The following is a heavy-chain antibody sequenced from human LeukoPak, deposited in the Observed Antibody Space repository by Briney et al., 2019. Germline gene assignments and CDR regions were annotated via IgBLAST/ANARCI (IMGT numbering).Heavy chain of an antibody. CDR3: ARGSLYGNYVDY. CDR2: INPNSGGT. CDR1: GYSFTGYY. D-gene: IGHD3-3*01. J-gene: IGHJ4*02. Sequence: ASVKVSCKTSGYSFTGYYMHRVRQAPGQGLEWMGWINPNSGGTNYPQKFQDRVTMTRDTSISTAYMELSRLRSDDTAVYYCARGSLYGNYVDYWGQGTLVTVSS. V-gene: IGHV1-2*02.